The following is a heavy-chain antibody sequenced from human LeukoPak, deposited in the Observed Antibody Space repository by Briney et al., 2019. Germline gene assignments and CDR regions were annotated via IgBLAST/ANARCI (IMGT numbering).Heavy chain of an antibody. J-gene: IGHJ1*01. Sequence: SVTVSCTASGGTFSSYAISWVRQAPGQGLEWMGRIIPIFGIANYAQKFQGRVTITADKSTSTAYMELSSLRSEDTAVYYCASPHPGVAYCGGDCYLDFQHWGQGTLVTVSA. CDR1: GGTFSSYA. CDR2: IIPIFGIA. D-gene: IGHD2-21*02. CDR3: ASPHPGVAYCGGDCYLDFQH. V-gene: IGHV1-69*04.